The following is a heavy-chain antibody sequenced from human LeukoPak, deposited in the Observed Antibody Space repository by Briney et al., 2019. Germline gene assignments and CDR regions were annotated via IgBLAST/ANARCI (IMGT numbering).Heavy chain of an antibody. Sequence: ASVKVSCKASGYTFTGYYMHWVRQAPGQGLEWMGWINPDSGGTNYAQKFQGRVTMTRDTSISTAYMELSSLRSDDMAVYYCARGRSRSWYVYWGQGTLVTVSS. CDR1: GYTFTGYY. CDR3: ARGRSRSWYVY. J-gene: IGHJ4*02. CDR2: INPDSGGT. V-gene: IGHV1-2*02. D-gene: IGHD6-13*01.